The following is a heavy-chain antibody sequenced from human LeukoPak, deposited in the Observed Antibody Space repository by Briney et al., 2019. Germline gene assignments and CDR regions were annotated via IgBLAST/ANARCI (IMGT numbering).Heavy chain of an antibody. CDR2: INHSRST. V-gene: IGHV4-34*01. J-gene: IGHJ4*02. Sequence: SETLSLTCAVYGGSFSGYYWSWIRQPPGKGLEWIGEINHSRSTNYNPSLKSRVTISVDTSKNQFSLKPSSVTAADTAVYYCARGESYYNAIDYWGQGTLVTVSS. D-gene: IGHD3-10*01. CDR3: ARGESYYNAIDY. CDR1: GGSFSGYY.